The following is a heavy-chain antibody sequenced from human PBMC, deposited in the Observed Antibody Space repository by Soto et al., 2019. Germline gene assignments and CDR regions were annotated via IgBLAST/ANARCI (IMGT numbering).Heavy chain of an antibody. D-gene: IGHD2-15*01. CDR1: GGSFSGYY. CDR2: INHSGST. V-gene: IGHV4-34*01. Sequence: QVQLQQWGAGLLKPSETLSLTCAVYGGSFSGYYWSWIRQPPVKGLEWMGEINHSGSTNYNPSLKIRVTISVDTSKNQFTLKLSAVTAADTAVYYCASTEIVVVVAATRGYFDYWGQGTLVTVSS. J-gene: IGHJ4*02. CDR3: ASTEIVVVVAATRGYFDY.